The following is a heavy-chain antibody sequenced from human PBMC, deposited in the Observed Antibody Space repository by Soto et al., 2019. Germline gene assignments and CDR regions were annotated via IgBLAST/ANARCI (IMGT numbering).Heavy chain of an antibody. V-gene: IGHV5-51*01. CDR3: ARHGAAIHVDIFTGHVDY. J-gene: IGHJ4*02. CDR1: GYSFTNYW. CDR2: IYPGDSET. Sequence: PGESLKLSCKGSGYSFTNYWIGWVRQMPGKGLEWMGIIYPGDSETRYSPSFQGQVTISADKSISTAYLQWSSLKASDTAMYYCARHGAAIHVDIFTGHVDYWGQGTLVTVSS. D-gene: IGHD3-9*01.